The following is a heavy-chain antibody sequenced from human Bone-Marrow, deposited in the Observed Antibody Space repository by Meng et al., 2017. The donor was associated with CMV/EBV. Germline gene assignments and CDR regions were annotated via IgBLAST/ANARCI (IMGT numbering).Heavy chain of an antibody. CDR2: INHNGST. V-gene: IGHV4-34*01. CDR3: ASSGRYDFWSGYYIPADY. J-gene: IGHJ4*02. CDR1: GGSFSGYY. Sequence: GSLRLSCAVYGGSFSGYYWSWIRQPPGKGLEWIGEINHNGSTNYNASLKSRVTISVDTSKNQFHLKLSSVTAADTAVYYCASSGRYDFWSGYYIPADYWGQGTLVTVSS. D-gene: IGHD3-3*01.